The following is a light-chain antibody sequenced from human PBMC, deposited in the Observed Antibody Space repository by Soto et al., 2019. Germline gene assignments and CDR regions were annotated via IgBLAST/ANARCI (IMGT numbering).Light chain of an antibody. CDR3: QKYYSYPGGT. CDR2: AAS. V-gene: IGKV1-8*01. J-gene: IGKJ3*01. Sequence: AIRMTQSPSSLSASTGDRVTITCRASQGISSYLAWYQQKPGKAPKLLIYAASTLQSGVPSRFSGSGSGTDVTLTISCLQSEDFATYYCQKYYSYPGGTFGPGTKVDIK. CDR1: QGISSY.